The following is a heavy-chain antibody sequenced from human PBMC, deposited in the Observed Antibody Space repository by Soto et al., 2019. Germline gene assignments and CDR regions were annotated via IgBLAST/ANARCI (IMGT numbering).Heavy chain of an antibody. Sequence: GGSLRLSCAASGFTVSSNYMSWVRQAPGKGLEWVSVIYSGGITYYADSVKGRFTISRDNSKNTLYLQMNSLRAEDTAVYYCARGGRLPRTYYYGSGSYGLYYYYYYMDVWGKGTTVTVSS. V-gene: IGHV3-66*01. D-gene: IGHD3-10*01. CDR1: GFTVSSNY. J-gene: IGHJ6*03. CDR2: IYSGGIT. CDR3: ARGGRLPRTYYYGSGSYGLYYYYYYMDV.